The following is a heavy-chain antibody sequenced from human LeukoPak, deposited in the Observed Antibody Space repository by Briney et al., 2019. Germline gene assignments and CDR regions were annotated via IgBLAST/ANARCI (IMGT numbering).Heavy chain of an antibody. CDR3: ARTPYYYDSSGYFDH. CDR2: IRSDGSNK. D-gene: IGHD3-22*01. Sequence: GGSLRLSCAASGFTFSSYEMNWVRQAPGKGLEWVAFIRSDGSNKYYADSVKGRFTISRDNSKNTLYLQMNSLRAEDTAVYYCARTPYYYDSSGYFDHWGQGTLVTVSS. J-gene: IGHJ4*02. V-gene: IGHV3-30*02. CDR1: GFTFSSYE.